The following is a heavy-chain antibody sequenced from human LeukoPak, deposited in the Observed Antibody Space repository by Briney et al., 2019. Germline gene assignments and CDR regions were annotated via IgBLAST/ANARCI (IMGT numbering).Heavy chain of an antibody. CDR3: ATWRTAKTGFDY. D-gene: IGHD1-1*01. CDR1: GGSISNNNYY. CDR2: IYYSGSP. Sequence: SETLSLTCTVSGGSISNNNYYWAWIRQPPGKGLECIGSIYYSGSPYYNPSLKSRVTISVDTSKNQFSLRLSSVTAADTAVYYCATWRTAKTGFDYWGQGTLVTLSS. J-gene: IGHJ4*02. V-gene: IGHV4-39*01.